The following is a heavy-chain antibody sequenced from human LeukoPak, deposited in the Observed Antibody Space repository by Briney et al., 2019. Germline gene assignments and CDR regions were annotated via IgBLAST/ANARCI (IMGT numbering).Heavy chain of an antibody. J-gene: IGHJ5*02. CDR1: GFTFSSYE. Sequence: GGSLRLSCAASGFTFSSYEMNWVRQAPGKGLEWISYISSAGTAKIYADSVKGRFTISRDNAKNSLYLQMNSLRAEDTAVYYCARDYWFDPWGHGTLVTVSS. CDR2: ISSAGTAK. V-gene: IGHV3-48*03. CDR3: ARDYWFDP.